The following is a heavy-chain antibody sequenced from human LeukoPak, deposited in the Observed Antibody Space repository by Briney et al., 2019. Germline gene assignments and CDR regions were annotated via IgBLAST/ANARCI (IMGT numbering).Heavy chain of an antibody. CDR3: ARQTWIELWHFDY. CDR2: IYYSGST. CDR1: GDSIGSSSYY. Sequence: SETLSLTCTVSGDSIGSSSYYWARIRQPPGKGLEWIGSIYYSGSTYYTPSLKSRVTISVETSKSKFSLKVSSVTAADTAVYYCARQTWIELWHFDYWGQGALVTVSS. J-gene: IGHJ4*02. V-gene: IGHV4-39*01. D-gene: IGHD5-18*01.